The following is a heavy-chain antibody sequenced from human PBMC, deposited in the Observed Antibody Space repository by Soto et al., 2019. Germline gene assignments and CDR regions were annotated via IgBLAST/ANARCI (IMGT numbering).Heavy chain of an antibody. CDR3: ARQRTSVVTQAYFDV. V-gene: IGHV4-39*01. CDR2: IYYSGST. CDR1: GGSISSYY. Sequence: ASETLSLTXTVSGGSISSYYWGWIRQPPGKGLEWIGSIYYSGSTYNNPSLRSRVSMSIDTSKDQFSLKLKSVTAADTALYFCARQRTSVVTQAYFDVWGPGSLVTVSS. D-gene: IGHD2-21*02. J-gene: IGHJ4*02.